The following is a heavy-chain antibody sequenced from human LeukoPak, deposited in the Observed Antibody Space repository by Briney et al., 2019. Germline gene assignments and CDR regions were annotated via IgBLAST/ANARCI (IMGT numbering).Heavy chain of an antibody. CDR3: ARSLARGWASNY. Sequence: GGSLRLSCAASGFTVSSNYMSWVRQAPGKGLEWVPIIYSGGSTFYADSVKGRFTISRDNSKNTLYLQMNSLRAEDTAVYYCARSLARGWASNYWGLGTLVTVSS. V-gene: IGHV3-53*01. D-gene: IGHD6-19*01. CDR1: GFTVSSNY. CDR2: IYSGGST. J-gene: IGHJ4*02.